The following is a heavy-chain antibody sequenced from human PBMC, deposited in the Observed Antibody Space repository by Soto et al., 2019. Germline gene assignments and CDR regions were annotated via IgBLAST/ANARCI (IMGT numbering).Heavy chain of an antibody. D-gene: IGHD6-6*01. CDR1: GFTLSDYY. Sequence: QVPLVESGGGLVKPGGSLRLSCTASGFTLSDYYMTWIRQAPGKGLEWVSYISSSGNTIYFADSVKGRSSISRDNAKISLYLQMCRTRSEDSLMSYSASEQLNWGQGTLVIVSS. CDR2: ISSSGNTI. J-gene: IGHJ4*02. CDR3: ASEQLN. V-gene: IGHV3-11*01.